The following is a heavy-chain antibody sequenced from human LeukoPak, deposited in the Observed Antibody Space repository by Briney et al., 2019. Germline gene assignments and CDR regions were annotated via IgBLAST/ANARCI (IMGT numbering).Heavy chain of an antibody. CDR1: GFTVSSNY. Sequence: PGGSLRLSCAASGFTVSSNYMSWVRQAPGKGLEWVSVIYSGGSTYYAGSVKGRLTISRDNSKYTLYLEMNSLRAEDTAVYYCAACYDSSGYYDYWGQGTLVTVSS. V-gene: IGHV3-53*01. CDR3: AACYDSSGYYDY. CDR2: IYSGGST. J-gene: IGHJ4*02. D-gene: IGHD3-22*01.